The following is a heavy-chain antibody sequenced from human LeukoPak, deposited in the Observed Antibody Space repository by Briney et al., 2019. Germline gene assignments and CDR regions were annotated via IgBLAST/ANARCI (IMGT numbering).Heavy chain of an antibody. V-gene: IGHV4-4*07. CDR3: ARVGGYSSGWYGRGYYYYYMDV. Sequence: SETLSLTCTVSGGSISSYYWSWIRQPAGKGLEWIGRIHTTGSTNYNPSLKSRVTISVDTSKNQFSLKLSSVTAADTAVYYCARVGGYSSGWYGRGYYYYYMDVWGKGTTVTVSS. D-gene: IGHD6-19*01. CDR1: GGSISSYY. J-gene: IGHJ6*03. CDR2: IHTTGST.